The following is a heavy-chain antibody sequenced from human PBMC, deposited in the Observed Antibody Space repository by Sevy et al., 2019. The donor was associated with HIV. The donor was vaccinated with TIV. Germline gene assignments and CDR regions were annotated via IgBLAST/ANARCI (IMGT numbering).Heavy chain of an antibody. CDR2: IVVGSGNT. V-gene: IGHV1-58*01. CDR3: AAGFSAYGSGSYYNYYYGMDV. Sequence: ASVKVSCKASGFTFTSSAVQWVRQARGQRLEWIGWIVVGSGNTNYPQKFQERVTITRDMSTSTAYMELSSLRSEDTAVYYCAAGFSAYGSGSYYNYYYGMDVWGQGTTVTVSS. D-gene: IGHD3-10*01. CDR1: GFTFTSSA. J-gene: IGHJ6*02.